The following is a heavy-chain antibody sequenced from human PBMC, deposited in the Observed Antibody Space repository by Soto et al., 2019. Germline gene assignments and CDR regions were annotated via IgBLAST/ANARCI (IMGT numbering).Heavy chain of an antibody. CDR2: IYHSGST. V-gene: IGHV4-30-2*01. CDR3: ARGMTTVTTLDY. D-gene: IGHD4-17*01. Sequence: QLQLQESGSGLVKPSQTLSLTCAVSGGSISSGGYSWSWIRQPPGKGLESIGYIYHSGSTYYNPSLTGPVTISGGRSTSPFSLKLSSVTAADTAVYYCARGMTTVTTLDYWGQGTLVTVSS. J-gene: IGHJ4*02. CDR1: GGSISSGGYS.